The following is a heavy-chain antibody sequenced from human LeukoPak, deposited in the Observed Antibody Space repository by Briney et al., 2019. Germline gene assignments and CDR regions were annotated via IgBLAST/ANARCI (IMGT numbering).Heavy chain of an antibody. V-gene: IGHV1-69*04. CDR1: GGTFSSYA. CDR2: IIPILGIA. J-gene: IGHJ4*02. D-gene: IGHD2-2*01. CDR3: GRVVPAATFDY. Sequence: GSSVKVSCKASGGTFSSYAISWVRQAPGQGLEWMGRIIPILGIANYAQKFQGRVTITADKSTSTAYMELSSLRSEDTAVYYCGRVVPAATFDYWGQGTLVTVSS.